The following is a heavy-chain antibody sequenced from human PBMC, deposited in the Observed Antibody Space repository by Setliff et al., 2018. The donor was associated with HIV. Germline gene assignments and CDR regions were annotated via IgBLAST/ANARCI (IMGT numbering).Heavy chain of an antibody. D-gene: IGHD6-19*01. Sequence: ASVKVSCKASGYTFTSYPMHWVRQAPGQGLEWMGVINTSGGSAGYAEKFRGRVTMTRDTSTNTVYMDLRNLRSEDTAVYYCARNQGDASGWYAGDYWGHGTLVTVPQ. CDR1: GYTFTSYP. J-gene: IGHJ4*01. V-gene: IGHV1-46*01. CDR2: INTSGGSA. CDR3: ARNQGDASGWYAGDY.